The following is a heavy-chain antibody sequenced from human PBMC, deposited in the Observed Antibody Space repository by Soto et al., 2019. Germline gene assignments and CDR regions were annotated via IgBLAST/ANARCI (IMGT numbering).Heavy chain of an antibody. CDR2: ISYDGSNK. D-gene: IGHD4-17*01. J-gene: IGHJ4*02. CDR3: AKDNGYFDY. CDR1: GFTFSSYG. V-gene: IGHV3-30*18. Sequence: QVQLVASGGGVVQPGRSLRLSCAASGFTFSSYGMHWVRQAPGKGLEWVAVISYDGSNKYYADSVKGRFTISRDNSKNTLYLQMNSLRAEDTAVYYCAKDNGYFDYWGQGTLVTVSS.